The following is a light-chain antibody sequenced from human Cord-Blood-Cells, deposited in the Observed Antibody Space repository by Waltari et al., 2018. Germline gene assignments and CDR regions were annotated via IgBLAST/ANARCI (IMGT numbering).Light chain of an antibody. CDR2: GKN. J-gene: IGLJ3*02. CDR1: RPRRYY. Sequence: SSALTQDPAVSVALGQTCRITCQVLRPRRYYPNWYQQKTGQAAVLVIYGKNNRPSGIPDRFSGSSSGNTASLTITGAQAEDEADYYCNSRDSSGNHLVFGGGTKLTVL. V-gene: IGLV3-19*01. CDR3: NSRDSSGNHLV.